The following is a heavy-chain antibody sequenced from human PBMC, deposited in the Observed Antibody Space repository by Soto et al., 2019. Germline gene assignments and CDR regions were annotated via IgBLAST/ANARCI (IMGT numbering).Heavy chain of an antibody. CDR3: AKQDSGNYLAAPDY. V-gene: IGHV3-23*01. J-gene: IGHJ4*02. D-gene: IGHD3-3*01. CDR1: GGNFGAYA. CDR2: IGGSGGST. Sequence: LILSNGAAGGNFGAYARRWIRQAPGKGLEGVSGIGGSGGSTYYADSVKGRFTISRDNSKNSLYLQMNSLRAEDTAVYYCAKQDSGNYLAAPDYWGQRT.